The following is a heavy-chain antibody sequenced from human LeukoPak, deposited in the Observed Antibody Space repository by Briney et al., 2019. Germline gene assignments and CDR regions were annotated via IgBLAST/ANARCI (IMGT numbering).Heavy chain of an antibody. V-gene: IGHV4-39*07. CDR1: GGSISSHY. J-gene: IGHJ4*02. CDR3: ARGRRGSYFQDY. CDR2: MWFGATT. Sequence: PSETLSLTCTVSGGSISSHYWGWIRQPPGKGLEWIGSMWFGATTSYDPSLKSRVTISIDPSKNQFSLKLSSVTAADTALYYCARGRRGSYFQDYWGQGTLVTVSS. D-gene: IGHD1-26*01.